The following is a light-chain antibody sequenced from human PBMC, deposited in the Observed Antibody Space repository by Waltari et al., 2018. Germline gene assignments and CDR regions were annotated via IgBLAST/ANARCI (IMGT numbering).Light chain of an antibody. Sequence: DIQMTQSPSSLSASVGDRVTITCRASQSISNSLNWYQQKPGRAPKILIYAESSLQSGVPSRFSGRGSGTDCTLTIRSLQPEDFATYCCQESSITPKTVGQGTRVKTK. CDR2: AES. CDR3: QESSITPKT. V-gene: IGKV1-39*01. J-gene: IGKJ5*01. CDR1: QSISNS.